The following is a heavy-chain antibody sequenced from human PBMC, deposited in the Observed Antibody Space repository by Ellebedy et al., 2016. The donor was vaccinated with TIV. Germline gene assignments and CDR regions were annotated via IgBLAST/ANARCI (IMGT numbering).Heavy chain of an antibody. CDR3: ARAPYYDVWSGLYYYYYMDV. V-gene: IGHV4-59*13. J-gene: IGHJ6*03. D-gene: IGHD3-3*01. CDR2: IYYSGST. CDR1: GGSISSYY. Sequence: SETLSLXXTVSGGSISSYYWSWIRQPPGKGLEWIGYIYYSGSTNYNPSLKSRVTISVDTSKNQFSLKLSSVTAADTAVYYCARAPYYDVWSGLYYYYYMDVWGKGTTVTVSS.